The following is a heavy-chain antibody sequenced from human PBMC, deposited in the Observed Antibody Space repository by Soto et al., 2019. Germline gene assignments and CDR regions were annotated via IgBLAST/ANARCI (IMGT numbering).Heavy chain of an antibody. J-gene: IGHJ6*02. CDR3: ARDRGHAPLYYYYGMDV. D-gene: IGHD5-12*01. Sequence: EVQLVETGGGLIQPGGSLRLSCAASGFIVSDNYMTWVRQAPGKGLEWVSVLYAGGGTSYADSVKGRFTISRDNSKHTLYLLMDSLRAEDTAVYYCARDRGHAPLYYYYGMDVLGQGTTVTVSS. CDR2: LYAGGGT. CDR1: GFIVSDNY. V-gene: IGHV3-53*02.